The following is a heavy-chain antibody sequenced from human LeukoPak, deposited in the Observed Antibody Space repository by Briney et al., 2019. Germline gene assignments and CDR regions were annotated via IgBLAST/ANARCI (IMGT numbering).Heavy chain of an antibody. CDR2: IYYGRST. J-gene: IGHJ6*03. V-gene: IGHV4-39*01. CDR1: SGSISSSSYY. D-gene: IGHD6-13*01. Sequence: TSETLSLTCTVSSGSISSSSYYWGWIRQPPGKGLEWIGSIYYGRSTCYNPSPKSRVTISVDTSKNQFALKLRSVTAADTAVYYCARNSQQPHYYYYYMDVGGKGTTVTVSS. CDR3: ARNSQQPHYYYYYMDV.